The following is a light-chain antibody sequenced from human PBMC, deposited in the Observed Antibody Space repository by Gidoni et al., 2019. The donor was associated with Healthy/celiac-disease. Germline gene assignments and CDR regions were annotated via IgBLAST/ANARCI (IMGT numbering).Light chain of an antibody. V-gene: IGKV3-15*01. J-gene: IGKJ2*01. CDR3: QQYNNWPHT. CDR1: QSVSSN. Sequence: EIVLTPSPPTLSVTPGERATLSCRASQSVSSNLAWYQQNPGQAPRHLISGASTRATGIPARFSGSGSGTEFTLTISSLQSEDFAVYYCQQYNNWPHTFGQGTKLEIK. CDR2: GAS.